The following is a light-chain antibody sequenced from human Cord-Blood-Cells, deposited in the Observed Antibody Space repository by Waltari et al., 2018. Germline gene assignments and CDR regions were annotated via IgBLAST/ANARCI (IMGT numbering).Light chain of an antibody. CDR2: DVS. J-gene: IGLJ1*01. CDR3: SSYTSSSTYV. Sequence: QSALTSPSPLSGAPCKADNISWPWTRLAGCGFNLFSLYQQHPGKAPKLMIYDVSNRPSGVSNRFSGSKSGNTASLTISGLQAEDEADYYCSSYTSSSTYVFGTGTKVTVL. V-gene: IGLV2-14*01. CDR1: LAGCGFNL.